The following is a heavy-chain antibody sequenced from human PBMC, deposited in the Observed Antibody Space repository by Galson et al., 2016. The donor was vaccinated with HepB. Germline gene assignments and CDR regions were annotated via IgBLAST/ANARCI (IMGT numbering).Heavy chain of an antibody. V-gene: IGHV3-48*02. CDR1: GFSFSTSS. Sequence: SLRLSCAASGFSFSTSSMSWVRQAPGKGRDWVAYISSRSSTMYYAHSVRGRFTISRDNAKNSLFLQMNSLRDEDTAIYFCAGGDGGDLRHWGQGTLVTVSS. J-gene: IGHJ1*01. CDR2: ISSRSSTM. D-gene: IGHD4-17*01. CDR3: AGGDGGDLRH.